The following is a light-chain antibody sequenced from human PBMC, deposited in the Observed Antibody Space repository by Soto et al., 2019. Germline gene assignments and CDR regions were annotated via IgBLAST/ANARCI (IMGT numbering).Light chain of an antibody. CDR1: SSDVGGYNY. CDR3: YSYTTSNTRQIV. Sequence: QSALTQPASVSGSPGQSITISCTGTSSDVGGYNYVSWYQHHPGKAPKLMIYDVSNRPSGVSNRFSGSKSGNTASLTISGLQPEDEADYYCYSYTTSNTRQIVFGTGTKVTV. J-gene: IGLJ1*01. V-gene: IGLV2-14*03. CDR2: DVS.